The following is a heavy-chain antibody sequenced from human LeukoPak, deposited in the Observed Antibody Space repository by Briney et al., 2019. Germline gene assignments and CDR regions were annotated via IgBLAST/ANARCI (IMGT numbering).Heavy chain of an antibody. V-gene: IGHV4-4*07. CDR1: GGSISSYY. CDR2: IYSSGGT. J-gene: IGHJ4*02. Sequence: SETLSLTCTVSGGSISSYYCSWIRQPAGTGLEWIGRIYSSGGTNYNPSLKSRVTISVDQSKNQLSLQLSSVTAADTAMYYCARETGYSSGWYTSHFDYWGQGTLVTVSS. CDR3: ARETGYSSGWYTSHFDY. D-gene: IGHD6-19*01.